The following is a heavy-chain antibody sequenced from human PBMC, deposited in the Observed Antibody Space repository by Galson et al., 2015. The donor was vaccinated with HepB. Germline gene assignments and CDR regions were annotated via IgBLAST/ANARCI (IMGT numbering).Heavy chain of an antibody. CDR3: ARAYYDFWSGNTGAWFDP. CDR1: GGSISNSDYY. V-gene: IGHV4-30-4*01. CDR2: IYYRGST. Sequence: TLSLTCSVSGGSISNSDYYWSWIRQSPGKGLEWIGYIYYRGSTYYNPSLKSRLSISVDTSKNQFSLNLTSVTAADTAIYYCARAYYDFWSGNTGAWFDPWGQGILVTVSS. D-gene: IGHD3-3*01. J-gene: IGHJ5*02.